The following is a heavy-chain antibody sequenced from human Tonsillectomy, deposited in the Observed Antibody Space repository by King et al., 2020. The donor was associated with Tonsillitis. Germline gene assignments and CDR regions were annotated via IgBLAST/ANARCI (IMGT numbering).Heavy chain of an antibody. D-gene: IGHD3-10*01. CDR2: ISGSGSST. V-gene: IGHV3-23*04. Sequence: VQLVESGGGLVQSGGSLRLSCAASGFTFSNYAMSWVRQAPGKGLEWVSVISGSGSSTYYADSVRGRFTTSRDNSKNTLYLQMNSLRAEDTGVYYCARDPWTYYYGSGTYVYWGQGTLVTVSS. CDR1: GFTFSNYA. CDR3: ARDPWTYYYGSGTYVY. J-gene: IGHJ4*02.